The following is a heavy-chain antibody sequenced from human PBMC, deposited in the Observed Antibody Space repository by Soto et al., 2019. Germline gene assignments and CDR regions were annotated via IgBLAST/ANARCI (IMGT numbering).Heavy chain of an antibody. CDR1: GFTFDDYG. CDR3: ARLYGSGSTRRVRIDY. J-gene: IGHJ4*02. CDR2: INWNGGST. V-gene: IGHV3-20*04. Sequence: EVQLVESGGGVVRPGGSLRLSCAASGFTFDDYGMSWVRQAPGKGLEWVYGINWNGGSTGYADSVKGRFTISRDNAKTPRDLQMNSRRAEDTACYSCARLYGSGSTRRVRIDYWGQGTLVTVSS. D-gene: IGHD3-10*01.